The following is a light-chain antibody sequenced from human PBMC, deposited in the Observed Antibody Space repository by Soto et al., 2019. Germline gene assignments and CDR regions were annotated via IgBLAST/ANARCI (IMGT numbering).Light chain of an antibody. CDR3: QQRSDWPLT. J-gene: IGKJ5*01. CDR1: QSVSSSY. CDR2: GAS. Sequence: PVERVTLSCRASQSVSSSYLTWYQQKPGQSPRLLIYGASSSATVIPDSFSGSGSVTDFTLTISSLEPEDFAVYYCQQRSDWPLTFGPGTRLEIK. V-gene: IGKV3D-20*02.